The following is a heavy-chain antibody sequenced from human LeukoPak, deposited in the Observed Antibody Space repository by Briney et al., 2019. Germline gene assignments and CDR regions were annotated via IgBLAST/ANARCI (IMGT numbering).Heavy chain of an antibody. CDR3: ARGPVAAAGTRFADY. CDR1: GGTFSSYA. CDR2: IIPIFGTA. J-gene: IGHJ4*02. D-gene: IGHD6-13*01. V-gene: IGHV1-69*05. Sequence: ASVRVSCKASGGTFSSYAISWVRQAPGQGLEWMGRIIPIFGTANYAQKFQGRVTITTDESTSTAYMELSSLRSEDTAVYYCARGPVAAAGTRFADYWGQGTLVTVSS.